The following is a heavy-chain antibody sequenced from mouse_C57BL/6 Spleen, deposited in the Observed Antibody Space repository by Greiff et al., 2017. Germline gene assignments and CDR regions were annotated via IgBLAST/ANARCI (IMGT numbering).Heavy chain of an antibody. CDR2: INPNNGGT. CDR3: AREGDDYDGDYYAMDY. V-gene: IGHV1-26*01. CDR1: GYTFTDYY. D-gene: IGHD2-4*01. J-gene: IGHJ4*01. Sequence: EVQLQQSGPELVKPGASVKISCKASGYTFTDYYMNWVKQSHGKSLEWIGDINPNNGGTSYNQKFKGKATLTVDKSSSTAYMELRSLTSEDSAVYYCAREGDDYDGDYYAMDYWGQGTSVTVSS.